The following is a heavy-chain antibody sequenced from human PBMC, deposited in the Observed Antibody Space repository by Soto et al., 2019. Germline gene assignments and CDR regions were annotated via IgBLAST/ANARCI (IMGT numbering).Heavy chain of an antibody. V-gene: IGHV3-30-3*01. D-gene: IGHD1-1*01. Sequence: QVQLVESGGGVVQPGRSLRLSCAASGFTFSYHALHWVRQAPGKGLEWVAVISYDGDNKYIAEAVKGRLTISRDNPKNTVSLQITSLRTEDTDMYFYERAPTTSAFSVMDVWGKGTKVNVSS. J-gene: IGHJ6*04. CDR2: ISYDGDNK. CDR1: GFTFSYHA. CDR3: ERAPTTSAFSVMDV.